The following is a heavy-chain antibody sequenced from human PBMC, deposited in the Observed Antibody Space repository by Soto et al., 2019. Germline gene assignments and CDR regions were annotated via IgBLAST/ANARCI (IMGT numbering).Heavy chain of an antibody. D-gene: IGHD6-13*01. CDR2: ISGSGGST. CDR3: AKDPDSSSLYWYFDL. J-gene: IGHJ2*01. Sequence: GGSLRLSCAASGFTFSSYAMSWVRQAPGKGLEWVSAISGSGGSTYYADSVKGRFTISRDNSKNTLYLQMNSLRAEDTAVYYCAKDPDSSSLYWYFDLWGRGTLVTVSS. V-gene: IGHV3-23*01. CDR1: GFTFSSYA.